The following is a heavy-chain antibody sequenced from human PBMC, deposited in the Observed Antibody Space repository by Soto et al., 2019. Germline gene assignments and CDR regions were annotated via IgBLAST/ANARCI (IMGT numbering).Heavy chain of an antibody. CDR2: IWYDGSNK. D-gene: IGHD6-13*01. CDR1: GFTFSSYG. V-gene: IGHV3-33*01. J-gene: IGHJ6*02. CDR3: ARDSHPKYSSSWYNPQDYYYGMDV. Sequence: GGSLRLSCAASGFTFSSYGMHWVRQAPGKGLEWVAVIWYDGSNKYYADSVKGRFTISRDNSKNTLYLQMNSLRAEDTAVYYCARDSHPKYSSSWYNPQDYYYGMDVWGQGTTVTVS.